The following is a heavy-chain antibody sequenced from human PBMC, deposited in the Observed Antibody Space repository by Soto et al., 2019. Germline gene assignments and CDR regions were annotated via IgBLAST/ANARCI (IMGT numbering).Heavy chain of an antibody. CDR3: ARSSTNSAFDI. CDR1: GYTFTGYY. V-gene: IGHV1-2*04. D-gene: IGHD2-8*01. J-gene: IGHJ3*02. Sequence: ASVKVSCKASGYTFTGYYMHWVRQAPGQGLEWMGWINPNSDGTNYAQKFQGWVTMTRDMSIRTAYMELIRLRSEDTAVYDCARSSTNSAFDIWGQGTMVTVSS. CDR2: INPNSDGT.